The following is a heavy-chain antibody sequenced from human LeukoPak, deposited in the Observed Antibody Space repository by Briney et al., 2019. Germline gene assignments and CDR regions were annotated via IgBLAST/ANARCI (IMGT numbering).Heavy chain of an antibody. Sequence: PSQTLSLTCTVSGGSISSGDYYWSWIRQPPGKGLEWIGYIYYSGSTYYNPSLKSRVTISVDTSKNQFSLKLSSVTAADTAVYYCARGLGYCTNGVCYTFDYWDQGTLVTVSS. V-gene: IGHV4-30-4*08. CDR1: GGSISSGDYY. CDR2: IYYSGST. D-gene: IGHD2-8*01. CDR3: ARGLGYCTNGVCYTFDY. J-gene: IGHJ4*02.